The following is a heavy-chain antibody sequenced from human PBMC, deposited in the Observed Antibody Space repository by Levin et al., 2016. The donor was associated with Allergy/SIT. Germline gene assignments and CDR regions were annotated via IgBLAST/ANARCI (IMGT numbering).Heavy chain of an antibody. Sequence: SETLSLTCTVSGGSISSYYWSWIRQPPGKGLEWIGYIYYSGSTNYNPSLKSRVTISVDTSKNQFSLKLSSVTAADTAVYYCARKGSSWYGLRDWGQGTLVTVSS. CDR1: GGSISSYY. CDR2: IYYSGST. V-gene: IGHV4-59*12. CDR3: ARKGSSWYGLRD. D-gene: IGHD6-13*01. J-gene: IGHJ4*02.